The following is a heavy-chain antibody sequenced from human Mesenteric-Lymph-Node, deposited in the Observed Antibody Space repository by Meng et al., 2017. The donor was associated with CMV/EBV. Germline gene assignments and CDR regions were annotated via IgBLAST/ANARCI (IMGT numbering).Heavy chain of an antibody. V-gene: IGHV4-34*01. J-gene: IGHJ6*02. D-gene: IGHD2-8*02. CDR1: SGSFSGYY. CDR2: VNDSGST. CDR3: ARALHTGYYYYGMDV. Sequence: GSLRLSCAVYSGSFSGYYWSWIRQPPGEGLEWIGDVNDSGSTNYNPSLKSRVTISVDTSKNQFSLKVNSVTAADTAVYYCARALHTGYYYYGMDVWGQGTTVTVSS.